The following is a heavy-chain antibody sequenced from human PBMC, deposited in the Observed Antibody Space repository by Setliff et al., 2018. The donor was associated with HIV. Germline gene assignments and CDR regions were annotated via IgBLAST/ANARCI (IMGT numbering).Heavy chain of an antibody. D-gene: IGHD2-2*01. V-gene: IGHV4-34*01. CDR1: GESLSDYY. Sequence: NPSETLSLTCAVYGESLSDYYWSWIRQPPGKGLEWIGEINHNKSSDYNPSLKSRVTMSADTSKNQFSLKVKSVTAADAAVYYCARQKKSSSWSPNDYWGQGTLVTVSS. CDR2: INHNKSS. J-gene: IGHJ4*02. CDR3: ARQKKSSSWSPNDY.